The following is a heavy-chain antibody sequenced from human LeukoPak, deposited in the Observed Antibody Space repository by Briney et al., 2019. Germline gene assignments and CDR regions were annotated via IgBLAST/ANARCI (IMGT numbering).Heavy chain of an antibody. Sequence: ASVKVSCKASGYTFTTYFIHWVRQAPGQGLEWMGVINPSGGSTSYAQNFQGRLTMTRDTSTSTVYMELSSLRSEDTALYYCARPNHYGSESYSFDYWGQGTLDTVSS. J-gene: IGHJ4*02. CDR1: GYTFTTYF. CDR3: ARPNHYGSESYSFDY. D-gene: IGHD3-10*01. CDR2: INPSGGST. V-gene: IGHV1-46*01.